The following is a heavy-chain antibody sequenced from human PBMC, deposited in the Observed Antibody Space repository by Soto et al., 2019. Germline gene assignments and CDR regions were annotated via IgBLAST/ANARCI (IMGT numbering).Heavy chain of an antibody. CDR1: GYTLTGLS. J-gene: IGHJ6*02. Sequence: ASVKVSCKVSGYTLTGLSMHWVRQAPGKGLEWMGGFDPEDGETIYAQKFQGRVTMTEDTSTDTAYMELSSLRSEDTAVYYCATTVDIVATLDGMDVWGQGTTVTVSS. CDR2: FDPEDGET. V-gene: IGHV1-24*01. D-gene: IGHD5-12*01. CDR3: ATTVDIVATLDGMDV.